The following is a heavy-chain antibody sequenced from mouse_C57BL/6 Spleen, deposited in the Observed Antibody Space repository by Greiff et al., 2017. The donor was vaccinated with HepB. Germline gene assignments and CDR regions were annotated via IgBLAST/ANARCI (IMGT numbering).Heavy chain of an antibody. Sequence: VQLQQSGPVLVKPGASVKMSCKASGYTFTDYYMNWVKQSHGKSLEWIGVINPYNGGTSYNQKFKGKATLTVDKSSSTAYMELNSLTSEDSAVYYCAKGYSNVQGYFDVWGTGTTVTVSS. V-gene: IGHV1-19*01. D-gene: IGHD2-5*01. J-gene: IGHJ1*03. CDR2: INPYNGGT. CDR3: AKGYSNVQGYFDV. CDR1: GYTFTDYY.